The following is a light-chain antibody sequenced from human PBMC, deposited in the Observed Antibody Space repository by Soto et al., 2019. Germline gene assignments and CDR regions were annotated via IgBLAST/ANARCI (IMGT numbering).Light chain of an antibody. CDR1: QSISSY. Sequence: DIQMTQSPSSLSASVGDRVTITCRASQSISSYLNWYQQKPGKAPKLLIYAASSLQSGVPSRFSGSGSGTDFTLTISSLQTEDFATYYCPQSYSTLVTFGQGTKLEIK. CDR3: PQSYSTLVT. V-gene: IGKV1-39*01. CDR2: AAS. J-gene: IGKJ2*01.